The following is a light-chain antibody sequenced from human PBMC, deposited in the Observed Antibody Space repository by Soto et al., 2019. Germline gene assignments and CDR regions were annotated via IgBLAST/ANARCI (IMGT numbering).Light chain of an antibody. CDR2: AAS. CDR1: QAIRND. J-gene: IGKJ1*01. CDR3: LRHNSYPWT. Sequence: DLQMTQSPYSLSASIGDRVTITCRSSQAIRNDLGWFQQKPGKAPKRLIYAASSLQSGVLSRFSGSGSGTEFTLTITSLQPEDFATYYCLRHNSYPWTFGYGTKVEIK. V-gene: IGKV1-17*01.